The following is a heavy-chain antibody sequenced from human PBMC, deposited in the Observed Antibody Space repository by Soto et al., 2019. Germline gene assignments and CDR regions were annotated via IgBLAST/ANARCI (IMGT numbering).Heavy chain of an antibody. V-gene: IGHV1-2*04. Sequence: GXSVKVSCRASGCTFTGYYMHWVRQAPGQGLEWRGWINNXSGGKXYAQKFQGWVXXTRDTSIXXDYMELRRMRSDDTAVYYGARGLMSGVPDAFNIWGQETMVTVSS. J-gene: IGHJ3*02. CDR2: INNXSGGK. CDR3: ARGLMSGVPDAFNI. D-gene: IGHD3-3*01. CDR1: GCTFTGYY.